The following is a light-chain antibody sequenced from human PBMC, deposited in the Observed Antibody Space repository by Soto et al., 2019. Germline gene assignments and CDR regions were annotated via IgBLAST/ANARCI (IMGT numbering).Light chain of an antibody. CDR3: GADHGSGSNFAYV. CDR1: SGYSNYK. CDR2: VGTGGIVG. J-gene: IGLJ1*01. Sequence: QLVLTQPPSASASLGASVTLTCTLSSGYSNYKVDWYQQRPGKGPRFVMRVGTGGIVGSKGDGIPDRFSVLGSGLNRYLTIQNIQEEDESDYHCGADHGSGSNFAYVFGTGTKLTVL. V-gene: IGLV9-49*01.